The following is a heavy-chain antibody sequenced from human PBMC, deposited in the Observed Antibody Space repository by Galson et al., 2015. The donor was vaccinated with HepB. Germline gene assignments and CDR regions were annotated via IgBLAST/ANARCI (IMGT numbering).Heavy chain of an antibody. CDR3: AKGSALTTVTTPLDF. D-gene: IGHD4-17*01. Sequence: YHALDSVKGRFTISRDNSKNFLYLQMNSLRTEDTAFYYCAKGSALTTVTTPLDFWGQGTLVTVSS. V-gene: IGHV3-43*01. J-gene: IGHJ4*02.